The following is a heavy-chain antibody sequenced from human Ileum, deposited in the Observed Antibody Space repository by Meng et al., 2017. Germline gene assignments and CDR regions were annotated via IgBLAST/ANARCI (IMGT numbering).Heavy chain of an antibody. CDR3: AKNGAYCLES. CDR2: FHPGSGA. CDR1: GGSFCGGTW. J-gene: IGHJ4*02. D-gene: IGHD2-21*01. Sequence: PPESVRGLVERSGSRSLTCAGPGGSFCGGTWWSWVRQPPGTGLQWIGQFHPGSGAAYNPSLETRVTISVDTSKNQFSLELTSVTAADTAVYYCAKNGAYCLESWGQGTLVTVSS. V-gene: IGHV4-4*02.